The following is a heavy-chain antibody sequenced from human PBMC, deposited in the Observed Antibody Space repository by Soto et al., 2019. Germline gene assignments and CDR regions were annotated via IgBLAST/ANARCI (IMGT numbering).Heavy chain of an antibody. V-gene: IGHV5-51*01. CDR3: ARPKRYSYGNRAFDI. CDR2: IYPGDSDT. CDR1: GYSFTSYW. J-gene: IGHJ3*02. D-gene: IGHD5-18*01. Sequence: PGESLKISCKGSGYSFTSYWIGWVRQMPGKGLEWMGIIYPGDSDTRYSPSFQGQVTISADKSISTAYLQWSSLKASDTAMYYCARPKRYSYGNRAFDIWGQGTMVTVSS.